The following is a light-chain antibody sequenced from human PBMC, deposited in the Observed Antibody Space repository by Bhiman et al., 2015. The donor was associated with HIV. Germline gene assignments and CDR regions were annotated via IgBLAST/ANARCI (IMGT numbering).Light chain of an antibody. CDR3: QSSDVTNRVV. V-gene: IGLV6-57*01. CDR1: SGSIASNY. Sequence: QSVSESPGKTVTISCTGSSGSIASNYVQWYQQRPGTSPTILIFANTQRPSGVPDRFSASVDTYDSASLTISGLETEDEADYYCQSSDVTNRVVFGGGTKLTVL. J-gene: IGLJ2*01. CDR2: ANT.